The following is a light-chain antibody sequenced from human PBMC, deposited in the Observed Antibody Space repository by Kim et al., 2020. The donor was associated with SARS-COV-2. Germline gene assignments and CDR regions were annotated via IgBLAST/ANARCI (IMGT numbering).Light chain of an antibody. V-gene: IGKV3-20*01. J-gene: IGKJ4*01. Sequence: EIVLTQSPGTLSLSPGERATLSCRASQSVSSSYSAWYQQKPGQAPRLLIYDASSRATGIPDRFSGSGSGTDFTLTISRLEPDDFATYYCQQYKTDPLTFGGGTKVDIK. CDR1: QSVSSSY. CDR2: DAS. CDR3: QQYKTDPLT.